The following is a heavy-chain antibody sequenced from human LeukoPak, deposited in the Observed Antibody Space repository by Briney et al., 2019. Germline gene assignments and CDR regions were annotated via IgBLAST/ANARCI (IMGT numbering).Heavy chain of an antibody. D-gene: IGHD3-3*01. CDR2: ISAYNGNT. V-gene: IGHV1-18*01. CDR3: ARGITIFGVGLRGFDY. CDR1: GGTFSSYA. Sequence: ASVKVSCKASGGTFSSYAISWVRQAPGQGLEWMGWISAYNGNTNYAQKLQGRVTMTTDTSTSTAYMELRSLRSDDTAVYYCARGITIFGVGLRGFDYWGQGTLVTVSS. J-gene: IGHJ4*02.